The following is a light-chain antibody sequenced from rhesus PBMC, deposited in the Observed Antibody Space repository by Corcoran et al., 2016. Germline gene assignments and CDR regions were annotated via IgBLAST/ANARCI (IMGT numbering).Light chain of an antibody. J-gene: IGKJ3*01. CDR1: HGISSY. CDR2: YAS. V-gene: IGKV1-37*01. Sequence: DIQMTQSPSSLSASVGDTVTITCRASHGISSYLAWYQQKPGKAPKPLIYYASNLESGVPSRFSGRGSGTEFTLTISSLQPEDFATYYCQQYNSAPFTFGPGTKLDIK. CDR3: QQYNSAPFT.